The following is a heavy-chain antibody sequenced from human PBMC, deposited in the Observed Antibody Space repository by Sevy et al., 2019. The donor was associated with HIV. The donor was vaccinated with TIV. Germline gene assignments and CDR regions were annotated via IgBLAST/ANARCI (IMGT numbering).Heavy chain of an antibody. CDR2: MNPNSGNT. CDR3: ARVRERPYGMDV. V-gene: IGHV1-8*01. D-gene: IGHD1-26*01. J-gene: IGHJ6*02. Sequence: ASVKVSCKASGYTFTSYDINWVRQATGQGLEWMGWMNPNSGNTGYAQKFQGRVTMTRNTSISTAYMELSSLRSEDTAVYYCARVRERPYGMDVRGQGTTVTVSS. CDR1: GYTFTSYD.